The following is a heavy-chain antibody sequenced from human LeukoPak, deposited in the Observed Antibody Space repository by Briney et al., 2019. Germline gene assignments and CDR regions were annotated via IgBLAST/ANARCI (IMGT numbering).Heavy chain of an antibody. Sequence: SETLSLTCTVSGGSISSGGFYWNWLRQHPGKGLEYIGFIYYSGSTYYNPSLKSRVAISVDTSKNQFSLKLSSVTAADTAVYYCASSPSYDSSGYYDYWGQGTLVTVSS. CDR3: ASSPSYDSSGYYDY. V-gene: IGHV4-31*03. CDR1: GGSISSGGFY. D-gene: IGHD3-22*01. J-gene: IGHJ4*02. CDR2: IYYSGST.